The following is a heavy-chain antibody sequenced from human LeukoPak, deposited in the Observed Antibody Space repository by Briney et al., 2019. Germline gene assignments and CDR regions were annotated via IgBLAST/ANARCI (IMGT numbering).Heavy chain of an antibody. CDR1: GFTFSSYS. D-gene: IGHD1-26*01. Sequence: PGGSPRLSCAASGFTFSSYSMNWVRQAPGKGLEWVSSISSSSSYIYYADSVKGRFTISRDNAKNSLYLQMNSLRVEDTAVYYCARDPYSGSYGDYYYYYMDVWGKGTTVTISS. V-gene: IGHV3-21*01. J-gene: IGHJ6*03. CDR3: ARDPYSGSYGDYYYYYMDV. CDR2: ISSSSSYI.